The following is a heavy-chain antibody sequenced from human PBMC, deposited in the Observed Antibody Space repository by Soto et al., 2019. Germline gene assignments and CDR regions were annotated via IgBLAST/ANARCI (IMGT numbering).Heavy chain of an antibody. CDR3: ANSNGGYSLY. CDR2: ISGSGGST. V-gene: IGHV3-23*01. J-gene: IGHJ4*02. CDR1: GFTFSSYS. Sequence: PGGSLRLSCAASGFTFSSYSMSWVRHAPWKGLEWVSAISGSGGSTYYADSVKGRFTISRDNSKNTLYLQRNSLRAEDTAVYYCANSNGGYSLYWGQGTLVTVSS. D-gene: IGHD5-18*01.